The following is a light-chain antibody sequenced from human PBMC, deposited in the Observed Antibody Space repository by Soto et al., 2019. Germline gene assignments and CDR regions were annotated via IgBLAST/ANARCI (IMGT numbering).Light chain of an antibody. J-gene: IGKJ2*01. Sequence: DIVMTQSPLSLPVTPGEPASISCRSSQSLLHSNGYNYLDWYLQKPGQSPQLLIYLGSNRASGVPDRFSDRGSGTHFTLKISRVEAEEVGVYYCMQALQTPVTFGQGTKLEIK. CDR2: LGS. V-gene: IGKV2-28*01. CDR1: QSLLHSNGYNY. CDR3: MQALQTPVT.